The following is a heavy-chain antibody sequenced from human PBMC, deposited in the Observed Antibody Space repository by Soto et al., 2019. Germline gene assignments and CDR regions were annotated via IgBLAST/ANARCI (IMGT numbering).Heavy chain of an antibody. CDR2: VYNSGST. J-gene: IGHJ4*02. D-gene: IGHD6-19*01. CDR3: ARAQYSSGWKIDY. V-gene: IGHV4-59*01. Sequence: SETLSLTCTVSGGSISGYSWSWIRQPPGKGLECVGYVYNSGSTNYNPSLKSRATISIDTSQNQFSLRLSSVTAADTAVYYCARAQYSSGWKIDYWDQGALVTVSS. CDR1: GGSISGYS.